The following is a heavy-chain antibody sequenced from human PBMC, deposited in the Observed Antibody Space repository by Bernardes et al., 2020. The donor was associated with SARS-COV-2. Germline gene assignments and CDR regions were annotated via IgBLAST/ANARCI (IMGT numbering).Heavy chain of an antibody. J-gene: IGHJ4*02. CDR1: GYTFIAYY. D-gene: IGHD1-26*01. CDR2: VNPRSGGT. Sequence: ASVKVSCKASGYTFIAYYIYWVRQAPGQGLEWLGWVNPRSGGTKYAQKFQGRVTMTRDTSISTAYMEVTSLRSDDTAVYYCATHHEWERLFEFWGQGTLVTVSS. V-gene: IGHV1-2*02. CDR3: ATHHEWERLFEF.